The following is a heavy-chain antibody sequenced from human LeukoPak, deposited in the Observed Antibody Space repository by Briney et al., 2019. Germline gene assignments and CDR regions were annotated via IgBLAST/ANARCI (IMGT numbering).Heavy chain of an antibody. D-gene: IGHD2-2*01. CDR3: ARGPYCSSTSCYSGHNCYYYYMDV. J-gene: IGHJ6*03. V-gene: IGHV3-21*01. CDR1: GFTFSSYS. Sequence: GGSLRLSCAASGFTFSSYSMNWVRQAPGKGLEWVSSISSSSSYIYYADSVKGRFTISRDNAKNSLYLQMNSLRAEDTAVYYCARGPYCSSTSCYSGHNCYYYYMDVWGKGTTVTVSS. CDR2: ISSSSSYI.